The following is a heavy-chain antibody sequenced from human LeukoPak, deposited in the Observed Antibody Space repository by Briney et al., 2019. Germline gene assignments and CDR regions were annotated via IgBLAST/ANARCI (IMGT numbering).Heavy chain of an antibody. D-gene: IGHD1-26*01. CDR2: ISSSSRYI. V-gene: IGHV3-21*01. CDR1: GFTFSSYI. J-gene: IGHJ4*02. CDR3: ARGGVGATDLDY. Sequence: GGSLRLSCAASGFTFSSYIMNWVRQAPGKGLEWVPSISSSSRYIYYAHSVKGRFTISRDNAKNSLYLQMNSLRAEDTAVYYCARGGVGATDLDYWGQGTLVTVSS.